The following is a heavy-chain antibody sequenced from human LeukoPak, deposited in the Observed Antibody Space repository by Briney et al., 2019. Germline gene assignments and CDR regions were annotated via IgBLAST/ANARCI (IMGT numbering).Heavy chain of an antibody. Sequence: PGGSLRLSCAASGFTFSSYSMNWVRQAPGKGLEWVGRIESRTEGGTTDYAAPVKGRFTISRDDSNNTLYLQMNSLKSEDTAVYYCTSDLDPGDYWGQGTLVTVSS. CDR1: GFTFSSYS. V-gene: IGHV3-15*04. CDR3: TSDLDPGDY. D-gene: IGHD1-1*01. CDR2: IESRTEGGTT. J-gene: IGHJ4*02.